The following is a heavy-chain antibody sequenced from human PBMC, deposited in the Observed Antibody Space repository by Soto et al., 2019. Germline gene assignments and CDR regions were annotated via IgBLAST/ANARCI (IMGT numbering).Heavy chain of an antibody. CDR3: ARGREKNQRGYSYGMDV. V-gene: IGHV4-34*01. J-gene: IGHJ6*02. CDR1: GGSFSGYY. CDR2: INHSGST. D-gene: IGHD5-18*01. Sequence: SETLSLTCAVYGGSFSGYYWSWIRQPPGKGLEWIGEINHSGSTNYNPSLKSRVTISVDTSKNQFSLKLSSVTAADTAVYYCARGREKNQRGYSYGMDVWGQGTTVTSSS.